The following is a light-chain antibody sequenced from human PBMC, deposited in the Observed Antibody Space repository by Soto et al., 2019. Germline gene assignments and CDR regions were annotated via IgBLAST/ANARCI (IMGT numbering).Light chain of an antibody. J-gene: IGLJ1*01. CDR3: SSYTSSSTPYV. CDR2: DVT. V-gene: IGLV2-14*01. CDR1: SSDVGGYNY. Sequence: QSALTKPASVSGSPGQPITISCTGTSSDVGGYNYVSWYKQHPVKAPKLMIYDVTNRPSGVSDRFSGSKSGNTASLTISGLQAEDEADYYCSSYTSSSTPYVLGTGNKVTVL.